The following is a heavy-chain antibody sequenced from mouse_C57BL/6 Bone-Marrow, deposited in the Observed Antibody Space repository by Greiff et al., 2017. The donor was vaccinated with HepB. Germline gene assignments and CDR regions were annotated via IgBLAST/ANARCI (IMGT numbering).Heavy chain of an antibody. Sequence: EVKLQQSGPELVKPGASVKISCKASGYTFTDYYMNWVKQSHGKSLEWIGDINPNNGGTSYNQKFKGKATLTVDKSSSTAYMELRSLTSEDSAVYYCARRISSYCPFDVWGTGTTVTVSS. CDR1: GYTFTDYY. V-gene: IGHV1-26*01. CDR3: ARRISSYCPFDV. CDR2: INPNNGGT. J-gene: IGHJ1*03. D-gene: IGHD1-1*01.